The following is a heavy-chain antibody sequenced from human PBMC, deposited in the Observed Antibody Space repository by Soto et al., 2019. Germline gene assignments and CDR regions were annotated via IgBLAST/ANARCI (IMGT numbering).Heavy chain of an antibody. V-gene: IGHV4-4*07. J-gene: IGHJ4*02. Sequence: NPSETLSLTCIVSGVSVRSYTWSWVRQPANKGLEWIGRVFSSVSATYNPSLKSRVSISVDTPENRISLKLDSVTAADAGVYFCARDGMTTGDTWGPGTLVTVSS. D-gene: IGHD2-21*02. CDR2: VFSSVSA. CDR3: ARDGMTTGDT. CDR1: GVSVRSYT.